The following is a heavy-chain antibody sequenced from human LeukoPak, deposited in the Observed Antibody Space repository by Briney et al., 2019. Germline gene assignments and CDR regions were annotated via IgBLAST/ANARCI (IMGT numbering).Heavy chain of an antibody. V-gene: IGHV1-69*06. D-gene: IGHD2-15*01. Sequence: ASVKVSCKASGGTFSSYAISWVRQAPGQGLEWMGGIIPIFGTANYAQKFQGRVTITADKSTSTAYMELSSLRSEDTAVYYCARAPSGGGSPDYWGQGTLVTVSS. J-gene: IGHJ4*02. CDR3: ARAPSGGGSPDY. CDR2: IIPIFGTA. CDR1: GGTFSSYA.